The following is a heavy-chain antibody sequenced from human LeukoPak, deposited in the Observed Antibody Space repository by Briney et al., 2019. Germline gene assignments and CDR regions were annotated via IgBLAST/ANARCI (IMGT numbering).Heavy chain of an antibody. CDR3: ATSSVTYGSGNYDSRAFED. CDR2: ISGRGGST. V-gene: IGHV3-23*01. Sequence: GGSLRLSCAASGFIFSSHAMNWVRQPPGKGLGWVSVISGRGGSTYYADSVKGWFTISRDDSKNTLYVQMNSLRVEDTAVYYCATSSVTYGSGNYDSRAFEDWGQGTLVTVSS. D-gene: IGHD3-10*01. J-gene: IGHJ4*02. CDR1: GFIFSSHA.